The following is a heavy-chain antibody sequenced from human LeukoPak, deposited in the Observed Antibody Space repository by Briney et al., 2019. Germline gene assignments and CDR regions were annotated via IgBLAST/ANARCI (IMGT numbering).Heavy chain of an antibody. CDR3: ARGAGPTLEWFFVY. CDR2: IIPIFSTA. Sequence: ASVKVSCKASGGTFTSYAISWVRQAPGQGLEWMGGIIPIFSTAKYAQKFQGRVTITADESTSTAYMELSSLRPEDTAVYYCARGAGPTLEWFFVYWGQGTLVTVSS. V-gene: IGHV1-69*13. J-gene: IGHJ4*02. CDR1: GGTFTSYA. D-gene: IGHD3-3*01.